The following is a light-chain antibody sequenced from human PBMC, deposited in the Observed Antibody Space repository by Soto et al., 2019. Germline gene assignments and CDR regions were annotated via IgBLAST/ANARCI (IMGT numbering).Light chain of an antibody. CDR2: EDH. J-gene: IGLJ2*01. CDR1: SGDIASRY. CDR3: QSYDDYNYVI. Sequence: NFMLTQPHSVSESPGKKVTISCTRNSGDIASRYVQWYQQRPGSAPTTVIYEDHQRPSGVPDRFSGSIDSSSNAASLTISGLNTEDEDDYYCQSYDDYNYVIFGGGTRLTVL. V-gene: IGLV6-57*04.